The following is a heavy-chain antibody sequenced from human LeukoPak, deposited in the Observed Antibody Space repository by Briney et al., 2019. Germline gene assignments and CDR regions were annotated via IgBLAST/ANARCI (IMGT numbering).Heavy chain of an antibody. CDR2: IYSGGST. J-gene: IGHJ4*02. CDR3: ARDAGTWGYGYNFDY. Sequence: GGSLRLSCAASGFTVSSNYMSWVRQAPGKGLEWVSVIYSGGSTYYADSVKGRFTISRDNSKNTLYLQMNSLRAEDTAVYYCARDAGTWGYGYNFDYWGQGTLVSVSS. V-gene: IGHV3-53*05. CDR1: GFTVSSNY. D-gene: IGHD1-14*01.